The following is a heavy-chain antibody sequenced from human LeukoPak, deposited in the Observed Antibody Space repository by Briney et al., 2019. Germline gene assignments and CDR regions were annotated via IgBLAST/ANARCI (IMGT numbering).Heavy chain of an antibody. Sequence: PGGSLRLSCAASGFTFSSYAMTWVRQAPGKGLEWVSAISGSGGSTYYADSVKGRFTISRDNSKNTLYLQMNSLRAEDTAVYYCAKRFSDSGRGSVDYWGQGTLVTVSS. CDR2: ISGSGGST. V-gene: IGHV3-23*01. D-gene: IGHD3-10*01. J-gene: IGHJ4*02. CDR3: AKRFSDSGRGSVDY. CDR1: GFTFSSYA.